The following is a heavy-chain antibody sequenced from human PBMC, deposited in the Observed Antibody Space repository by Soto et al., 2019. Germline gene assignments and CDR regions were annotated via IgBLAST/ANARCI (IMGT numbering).Heavy chain of an antibody. Sequence: GGSLRLSCAASGFTFSSYGMHWVRQAPGKGLEWVAVIWYDGSNKYYADSVKGRFTISRDNSKNTLYLQMNSLRAEDTAVYYCARDHPQQLVCDYWGQGTLVTGSS. CDR3: ARDHPQQLVCDY. CDR2: IWYDGSNK. D-gene: IGHD6-13*01. V-gene: IGHV3-33*01. CDR1: GFTFSSYG. J-gene: IGHJ4*02.